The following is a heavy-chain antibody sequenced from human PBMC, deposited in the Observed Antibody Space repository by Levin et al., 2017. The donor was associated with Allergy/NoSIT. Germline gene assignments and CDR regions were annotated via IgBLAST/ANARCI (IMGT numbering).Heavy chain of an antibody. Sequence: SETLSLTCTVSGGSISSYYWSWIRQPPGKGLEWIGYIYYSGSTNYNPSLKSRVTISVDTSKNQFSLKLSSVTAADTAVYYCARSGGTRITGTTGHAFDIWGQGTMVTVSS. CDR3: ARSGGTRITGTTGHAFDI. CDR2: IYYSGST. J-gene: IGHJ3*02. V-gene: IGHV4-59*01. D-gene: IGHD1-20*01. CDR1: GGSISSYY.